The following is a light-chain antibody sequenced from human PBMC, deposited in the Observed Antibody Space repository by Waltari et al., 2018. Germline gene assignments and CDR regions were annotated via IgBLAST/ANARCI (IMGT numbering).Light chain of an antibody. CDR2: EAS. V-gene: IGKV3-11*01. CDR1: HSVSSS. Sequence: EIVLTQSPATLSLYPGERATLSCRASHSVSSSLAWYQQNPVQVPSLLIFEASNRATGIPVRFSGSGSGTVFTLTISSLESEDFAVYYCQHVTFGGGTKVEI. J-gene: IGKJ4*01. CDR3: QHVT.